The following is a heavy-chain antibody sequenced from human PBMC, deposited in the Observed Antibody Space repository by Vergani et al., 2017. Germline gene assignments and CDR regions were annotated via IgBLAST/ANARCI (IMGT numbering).Heavy chain of an antibody. Sequence: EVQLLESGGGLVQPGGSLRLSCAASGFTFSSYAMSWVRQAPGKGLEWVSVIYSGGSNTYYADSVKGRFTISRDNSKNTLYLQMNSLRAEDTAVYYCAKDVDIVATTYFDYWGQGTLVTVSS. CDR1: GFTFSSYA. D-gene: IGHD5-12*01. CDR3: AKDVDIVATTYFDY. V-gene: IGHV3-23*03. CDR2: IYSGGSNT. J-gene: IGHJ4*02.